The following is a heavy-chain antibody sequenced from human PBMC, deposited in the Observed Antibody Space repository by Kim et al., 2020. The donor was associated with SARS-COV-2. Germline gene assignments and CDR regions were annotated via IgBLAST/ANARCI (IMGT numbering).Heavy chain of an antibody. V-gene: IGHV4-59*13. CDR2: VYYIGST. CDR3: ARGSDYYDSSGYSH. CDR1: GGSISSYY. J-gene: IGHJ4*02. D-gene: IGHD3-22*01. Sequence: SETLSLTCTFSGGSISSYYWSWIRQPPGKGLEWIGYVYYIGSTNYNPSLKSRVTISVDTSKSQFSLKLSSVTAADTAVYYCARGSDYYDSSGYSHWGQGT.